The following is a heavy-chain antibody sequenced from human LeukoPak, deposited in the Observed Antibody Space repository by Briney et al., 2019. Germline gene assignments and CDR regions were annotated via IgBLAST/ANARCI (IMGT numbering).Heavy chain of an antibody. J-gene: IGHJ5*02. CDR1: GFTFSSYS. CDR2: ISSASNTI. D-gene: IGHD3-10*01. Sequence: PGGSLRLSCAASGFTFSSYSMNWVRQAPGKGLEWVSYISSASNTIYYADSVKGRFTIYRDNAKNSLYLQVNSLRAEDTAMYYCARDGWFGDYNWFDPWGQGTLVTVSS. CDR3: ARDGWFGDYNWFDP. V-gene: IGHV3-48*01.